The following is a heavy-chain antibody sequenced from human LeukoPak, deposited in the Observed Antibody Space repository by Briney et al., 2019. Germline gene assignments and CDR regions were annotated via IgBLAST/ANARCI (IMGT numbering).Heavy chain of an antibody. J-gene: IGHJ5*02. V-gene: IGHV3-30*10. CDR2: ISYEGSNK. D-gene: IGHD1-7*01. CDR3: AREVTDPITGTGWFDP. CDR1: GFTFDNDV. Sequence: GGSLRLSCAASGFTFDNDVIHWVRQAPGKGLEWVAVISYEGSNKYYTDSVKGRFTISRDNYKNTLYLQMDSLRAEDMAVYYCAREVTDPITGTGWFDPWGQGTLVTVSS.